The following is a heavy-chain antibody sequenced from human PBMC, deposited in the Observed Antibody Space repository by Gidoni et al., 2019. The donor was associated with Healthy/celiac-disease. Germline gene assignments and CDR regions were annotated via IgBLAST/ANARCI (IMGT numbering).Heavy chain of an antibody. CDR1: GYTFTGYY. D-gene: IGHD6-6*01. V-gene: IGHV1-2*04. CDR2: INPNSGGT. Sequence: QVQLVQSGAEVKKPGASVKVSCKASGYTFTGYYMHWVRQAPGQGLEWMGWINPNSGGTNYAQKFQGWVTMTRDTSISTAYMELSRLRSDDTAVYYCAREKFIAAPLYYFDYWGQGTLVTVSS. CDR3: AREKFIAAPLYYFDY. J-gene: IGHJ4*02.